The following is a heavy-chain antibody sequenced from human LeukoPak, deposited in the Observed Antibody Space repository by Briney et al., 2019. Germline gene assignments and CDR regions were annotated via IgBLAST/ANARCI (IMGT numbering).Heavy chain of an antibody. CDR1: EFTFRSYA. CDR3: AKALSRPQYYYYYGMDV. V-gene: IGHV3-23*01. Sequence: GGSPRLSCAASEFTFRSYAMSWVRQAPGKGLEWVSTISGSGDSKYYEDSVKGRFTISRDNSKNTLYLQMNSLRAEDTAVYYCAKALSRPQYYYYYGMDVWGQGTTVTVSS. D-gene: IGHD6-6*01. CDR2: ISGSGDSK. J-gene: IGHJ6*02.